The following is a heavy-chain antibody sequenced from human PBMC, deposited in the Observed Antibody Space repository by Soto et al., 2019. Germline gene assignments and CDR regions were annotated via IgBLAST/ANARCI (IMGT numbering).Heavy chain of an antibody. Sequence: PSETLSLTCAVYGGSFSGYYWSWIRQPPGKGLEWIGEINHSGSTNYNPSLKSRVTISVDTSKNQFSLKLSSVTAADTAVYYCARDGESSSPKGAYYYYGMDVWGQGTTVTVSS. CDR2: INHSGST. V-gene: IGHV4-34*01. CDR1: GGSFSGYY. J-gene: IGHJ6*02. CDR3: ARDGESSSPKGAYYYYGMDV. D-gene: IGHD6-6*01.